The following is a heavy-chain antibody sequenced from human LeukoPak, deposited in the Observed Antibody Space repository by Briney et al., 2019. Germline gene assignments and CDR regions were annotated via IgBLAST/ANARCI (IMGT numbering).Heavy chain of an antibody. CDR1: GYTFTSYD. Sequence: GASVKVSCKASGYTFTSYDINWVRQATGQGLEWMGWMNPNSGNTGYAQKFQGRVTMTRNTSISTAYMELSSLRSEDTAVYYCARGGDYYGSGKIWFDPWGQGTLVTVSS. CDR2: MNPNSGNT. D-gene: IGHD3-10*01. J-gene: IGHJ5*02. V-gene: IGHV1-8*01. CDR3: ARGGDYYGSGKIWFDP.